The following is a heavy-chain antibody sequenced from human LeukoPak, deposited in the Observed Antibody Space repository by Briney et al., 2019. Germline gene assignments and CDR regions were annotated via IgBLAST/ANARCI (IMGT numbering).Heavy chain of an antibody. Sequence: GGSLRLPCAASGFAFSSCWMSWVRQAPGKGLEWVANIKQDGSEKYYVDSVKGRFTISRDNAKNPLYLQMNSLRAEDTAVYYCAELGITMIGGVWGKGTTVTISS. CDR3: AELGITMIGGV. D-gene: IGHD3-10*02. CDR1: GFAFSSCW. V-gene: IGHV3-7*01. J-gene: IGHJ6*04. CDR2: IKQDGSEK.